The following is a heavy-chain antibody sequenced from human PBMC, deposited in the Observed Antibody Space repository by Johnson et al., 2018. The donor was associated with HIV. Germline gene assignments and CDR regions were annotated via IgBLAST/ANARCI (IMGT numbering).Heavy chain of an antibody. CDR2: IWYDGSNK. CDR1: GFTFSSYG. CDR3: ARWNCAFDV. D-gene: IGHD1-7*01. V-gene: IGHV3-33*01. J-gene: IGHJ3*01. Sequence: QVQLVESGGGGVQPGRSLRLSCAASGFTFSSYGMHWVRQAPGKGLEWVAVIWYDGSNKYYADSVKGRFTISRDNSKNTLYLQMNSLRAEDAAVYYCARWNCAFDVCDQGTMVTVSS.